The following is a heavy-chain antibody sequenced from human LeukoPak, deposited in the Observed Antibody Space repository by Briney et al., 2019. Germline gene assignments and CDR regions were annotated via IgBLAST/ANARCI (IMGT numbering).Heavy chain of an antibody. J-gene: IGHJ6*03. Sequence: SETLSLTCTVSGDSISTYYWSWIRQPPDKGLEWLGFVYYTGSTNYNPSLKSRVSISVDTSKNQFSLKLSSVTAADTAVYYCAKYNDFLNGYYYMDVWGKGTTVTVSS. CDR2: VYYTGST. CDR1: GDSISTYY. CDR3: AKYNDFLNGYYYMDV. V-gene: IGHV4-59*01. D-gene: IGHD3-3*01.